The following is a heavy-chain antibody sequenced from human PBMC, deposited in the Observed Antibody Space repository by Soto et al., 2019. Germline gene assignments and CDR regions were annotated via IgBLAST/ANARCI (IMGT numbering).Heavy chain of an antibody. D-gene: IGHD3-22*01. V-gene: IGHV3-30*18. J-gene: IGHJ4*02. CDR2: ISYDGSNK. Sequence: GGSLRLSCAASGFTFSSYGMHWVRQAPGKGLEWVAVISYDGSNKYYADSVKGRFTISRDNSKNTLYLQMNSLRAEDTAVYYCAKDKYDYYDSSGYYSWYFDYWGQGTLVTVSS. CDR3: AKDKYDYYDSSGYYSWYFDY. CDR1: GFTFSSYG.